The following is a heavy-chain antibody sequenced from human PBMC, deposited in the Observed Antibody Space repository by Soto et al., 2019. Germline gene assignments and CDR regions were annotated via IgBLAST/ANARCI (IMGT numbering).Heavy chain of an antibody. CDR1: GFPFVNFA. V-gene: IGHV3-23*01. CDR2: IDRSGDIT. D-gene: IGHD2-8*02. J-gene: IGHJ4*02. Sequence: GGSLRLSCAASGFPFVNFAMSWVRQAPGKGLEWVSSIDRSGDITFYAGSVKDRFSISRDNSRNTLFLLMNNLRADDSAMYYCPKASREYEHTGLFFDSWGQGTLVTVSS. CDR3: PKASREYEHTGLFFDS.